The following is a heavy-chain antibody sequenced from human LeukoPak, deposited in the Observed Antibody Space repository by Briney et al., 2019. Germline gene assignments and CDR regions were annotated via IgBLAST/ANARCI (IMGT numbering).Heavy chain of an antibody. CDR2: IKQDGSEK. V-gene: IGHV3-7*01. D-gene: IGHD4-17*01. CDR3: AKDDYGDYVYYYMDV. Sequence: GGSLRLSCAVSGFTFSSYWMSWVRQAPGKGLEWVANIKQDGSEKYYVDSAKGRFTISRDNAKNSLYLQMNSLRAEDTAVYYCAKDDYGDYVYYYMDVWGKGTTVTVSS. J-gene: IGHJ6*03. CDR1: GFTFSSYW.